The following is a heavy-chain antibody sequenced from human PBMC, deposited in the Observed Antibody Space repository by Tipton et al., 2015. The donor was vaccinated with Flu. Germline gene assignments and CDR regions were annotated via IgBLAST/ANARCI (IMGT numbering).Heavy chain of an antibody. CDR2: IYTSGST. J-gene: IGHJ3*02. D-gene: IGHD3-22*01. CDR3: AGSLTYYYDSTAADAFDI. CDR1: GGSISSYY. V-gene: IGHV4-4*07. Sequence: TLSLTCTVSGGSISSYYWSWIRQPAGKGLEWIGRIYTSGSTNYNPSLKSRVTTSVDTSKNQFSLKLSSVTAADTAVYYCAGSLTYYYDSTAADAFDIWGQGTMVTVSS.